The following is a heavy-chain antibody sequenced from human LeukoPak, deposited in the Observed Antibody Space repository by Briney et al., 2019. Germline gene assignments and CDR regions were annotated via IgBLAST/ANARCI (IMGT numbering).Heavy chain of an antibody. CDR2: IYHSGST. J-gene: IGHJ6*03. Sequence: SETLSLTCTVSGYSISSGYYWGWIRQPPGKGLEWIGSIYHSGSTYYNPSLKSRVTIPVDTSKNQFSLKLSSVTAADTAVYYCARGDKGSSWYGRYYYYMDVWGKGTTVTVSS. D-gene: IGHD6-13*01. V-gene: IGHV4-38-2*02. CDR1: GYSISSGYY. CDR3: ARGDKGSSWYGRYYYYMDV.